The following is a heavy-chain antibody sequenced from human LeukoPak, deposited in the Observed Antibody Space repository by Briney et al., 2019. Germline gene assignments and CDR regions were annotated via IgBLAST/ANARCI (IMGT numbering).Heavy chain of an antibody. CDR2: LYSGGST. CDR3: ASDYGDYVGAFDI. J-gene: IGHJ3*02. V-gene: IGHV3-53*01. Sequence: IQPRGSLRLSCAASGFTVSRNYMSRVRQAPGKGLEGVSVLYSGGSTYYADSVKGRFTISRDNSKNTLYLQMNSLRPEDTAVYYCASDYGDYVGAFDIWGQGTMVTVYS. CDR1: GFTVSRNY. D-gene: IGHD4-17*01.